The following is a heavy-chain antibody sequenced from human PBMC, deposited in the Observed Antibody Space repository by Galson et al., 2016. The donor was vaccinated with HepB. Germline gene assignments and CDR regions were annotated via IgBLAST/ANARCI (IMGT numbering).Heavy chain of an antibody. V-gene: IGHV3-13*01. CDR1: GFTFNDYD. CDR2: MRPAGDK. D-gene: IGHD1-26*01. Sequence: SLRLSCAISGFTFNDYDMHWVRQSTGESLEWVANMRPAGDKYYPGSVKGRFTVSRESAKNSFYLQMNSLRVEDTAVYYCVGSHYRSSSDYRGQGTLVTVSS. CDR3: VGSHYRSSSDY. J-gene: IGHJ4*02.